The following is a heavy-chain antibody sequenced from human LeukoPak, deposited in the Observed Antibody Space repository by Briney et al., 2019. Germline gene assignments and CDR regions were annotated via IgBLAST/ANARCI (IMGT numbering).Heavy chain of an antibody. V-gene: IGHV1-46*01. CDR1: GYTFTSYY. J-gene: IGHJ4*02. D-gene: IGHD6-13*01. Sequence: ASVKVSCKASGYTFTSYYMHWVRQAPGQGLEWMGIINPSGGSTSYAQKFQGRVTMTGDTSTSSIYMELSSLRSEDTAVYYCARAGIAAAGRPFDFWGQGTLVTVSS. CDR3: ARAGIAAAGRPFDF. CDR2: INPSGGST.